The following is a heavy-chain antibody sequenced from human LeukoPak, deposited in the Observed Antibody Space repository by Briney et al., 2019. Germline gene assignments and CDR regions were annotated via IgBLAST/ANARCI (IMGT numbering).Heavy chain of an antibody. CDR2: IWYDGSYK. Sequence: GGSLRLSCAASGFTFSSWGMHWVRQAPGKGLEWVAVIWYDGSYKYYAESVKSRFTISRDNSKNTLYLQMNSLRAEDTAVYYCAKDVTTGTLALDYWGQGILVTVSS. D-gene: IGHD1-1*01. CDR3: AKDVTTGTLALDY. J-gene: IGHJ4*02. V-gene: IGHV3-33*03. CDR1: GFTFSSWG.